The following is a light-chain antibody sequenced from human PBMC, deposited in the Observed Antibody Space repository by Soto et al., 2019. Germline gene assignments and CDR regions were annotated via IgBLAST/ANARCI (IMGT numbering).Light chain of an antibody. J-gene: IGKJ2*01. Sequence: EIVMTQSPVTLSVSPGERATLSCRASQSVGSNLAWYQQKPGQAPRLLLYGASTRATGIPGRFSGSGSGTEFPLTITNLQSEDFAVYYCQQHKYGPSLGQGIKLEFK. CDR2: GAS. CDR1: QSVGSN. CDR3: QQHKYGPS. V-gene: IGKV3-15*01.